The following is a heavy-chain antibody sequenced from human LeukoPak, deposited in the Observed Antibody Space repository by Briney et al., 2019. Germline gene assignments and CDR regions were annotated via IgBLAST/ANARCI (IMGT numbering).Heavy chain of an antibody. D-gene: IGHD7-27*01. CDR2: IRDKANSYAT. CDR1: GFTFSGSA. V-gene: IGHV3-73*01. J-gene: IGHJ4*02. CDR3: ARGPPNWGYDY. Sequence: QTGGSLRLSCAASGFTFSGSAIHWVRQASGKGLEWVGRIRDKANSYATAYIASVKGRFTISRDDSKNTAYLQMSSLKTEDTAVYYCARGPPNWGYDYWGPGTLVTVSS.